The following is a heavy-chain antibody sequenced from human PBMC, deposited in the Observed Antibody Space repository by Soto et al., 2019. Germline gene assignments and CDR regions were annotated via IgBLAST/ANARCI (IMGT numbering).Heavy chain of an antibody. V-gene: IGHV4-4*07. Sequence: SETLSLTCTVSCGSISSYYWSWIRQPAGKGLEWIGRIYTSGSTNYNPSLKSRVTMSVDTSKSQFSLKLSSVTAADTAVYYCARDVGYCSSTSCYTGPFDYWGQGTLVTVSS. CDR3: ARDVGYCSSTSCYTGPFDY. J-gene: IGHJ4*02. D-gene: IGHD2-2*02. CDR2: IYTSGST. CDR1: CGSISSYY.